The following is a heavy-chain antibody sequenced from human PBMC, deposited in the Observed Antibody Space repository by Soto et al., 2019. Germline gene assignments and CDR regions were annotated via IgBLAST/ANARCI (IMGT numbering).Heavy chain of an antibody. V-gene: IGHV4-59*01. CDR3: ARLAKDYDFWSGYWVFEY. D-gene: IGHD3-3*01. Sequence: SLTWSVAEGTISGYCCSWILQTTRKGLEWIGYIYYSGSTNYTPSLKSRVTISVDTSKNQFSLKLSSVTAADTAVYYCARLAKDYDFWSGYWVFEYRGQGTLVTVSS. J-gene: IGHJ4*02. CDR1: EGTISGYC. CDR2: IYYSGST.